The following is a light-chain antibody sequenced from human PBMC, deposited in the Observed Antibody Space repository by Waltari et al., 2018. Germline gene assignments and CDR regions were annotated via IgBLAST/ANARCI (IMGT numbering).Light chain of an antibody. CDR2: DTS. Sequence: EIVLTQSPATLSLSPGARATLSCRASQSVSSYLAWYQQKPGQTPRLLIYDTSFRAAGIPDRFSGRGSGTDFTLTISSVEPEDSAVYYCQQRRNWPRLFTFGGGTKVEIK. V-gene: IGKV3-11*01. J-gene: IGKJ4*01. CDR1: QSVSSY. CDR3: QQRRNWPRLFT.